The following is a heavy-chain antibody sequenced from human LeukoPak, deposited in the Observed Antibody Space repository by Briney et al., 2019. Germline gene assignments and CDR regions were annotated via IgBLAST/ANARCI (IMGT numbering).Heavy chain of an antibody. CDR2: INPNSGGT. CDR1: GYTFTGYY. V-gene: IGHV1-2*04. J-gene: IGHJ4*02. CDR3: ARAIAAAGTLFDY. D-gene: IGHD6-13*01. Sequence: ASVKVSCKASGYTFTGYYMHWVQQAPGQGLEWMGWINPNSGGTNYAQKFQGWVTMTRDTSISTAYMELSRLRSDDTAVYYCARAIAAAGTLFDYWGQGTLVTVSS.